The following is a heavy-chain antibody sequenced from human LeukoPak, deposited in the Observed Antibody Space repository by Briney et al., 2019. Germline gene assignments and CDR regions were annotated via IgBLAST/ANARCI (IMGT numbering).Heavy chain of an antibody. Sequence: SGPTLVKPTQTLTLACSFSGFSLTTRPLGVGWIRQPPGKALEWLAVIYWDDDKRYNPSLRTRLTVTTATSKNQVVLIMTNMDPVDTATYYCAHRRSGYDWNHGDFDYWGQGTLVTVSS. D-gene: IGHD3-22*01. CDR1: GFSLTTRPLG. CDR2: IYWDDDK. V-gene: IGHV2-5*02. CDR3: AHRRSGYDWNHGDFDY. J-gene: IGHJ4*02.